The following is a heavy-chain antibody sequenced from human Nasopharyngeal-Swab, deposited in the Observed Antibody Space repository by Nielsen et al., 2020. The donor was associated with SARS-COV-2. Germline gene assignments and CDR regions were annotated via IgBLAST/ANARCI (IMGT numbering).Heavy chain of an antibody. J-gene: IGHJ6*03. V-gene: IGHV4-59*01. CDR1: GGSTSTYY. Sequence: SETLSLTCTVSGGSTSTYYWSWIRQPPGKGLEWIGYSYYSGSTNYNPSLKSRVTISVDTSKNQFSLKLSSVTAADTAVYYCARDATTKAYYYYMDVWGKGTTVTVSS. D-gene: IGHD4-17*01. CDR3: ARDATTKAYYYYMDV. CDR2: SYYSGST.